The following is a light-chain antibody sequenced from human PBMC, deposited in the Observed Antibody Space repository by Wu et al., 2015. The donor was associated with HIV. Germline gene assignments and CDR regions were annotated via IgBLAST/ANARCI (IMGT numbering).Light chain of an antibody. CDR3: QQYSSSPIT. CDR2: GAS. Sequence: EIVLTQSPGTLSLSPGERVTLSCRASQYLRDVAWYQQKPGQAPRLLIYGASSRATGIPDRFGGSGSGTDFTLTISRVEPEDFAVYSCQQYSSSPITFGQGTRLEIQ. CDR1: QYLRD. J-gene: IGKJ5*01. V-gene: IGKV3-20*01.